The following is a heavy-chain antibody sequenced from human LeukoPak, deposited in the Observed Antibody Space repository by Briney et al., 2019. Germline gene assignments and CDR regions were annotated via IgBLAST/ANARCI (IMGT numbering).Heavy chain of an antibody. Sequence: KSSETLSLTCTVSGVSISTYYWSWIRQPPGKGLEWIGYIYYSGSTNHNPSLKSRVTISVDTSKNQLSLKLTSVLAADTAVYYCARGKDYHDTSGYPTFHYWGQGTLVTVSS. J-gene: IGHJ4*02. V-gene: IGHV4-59*01. CDR2: IYYSGST. CDR3: ARGKDYHDTSGYPTFHY. CDR1: GVSISTYY. D-gene: IGHD3-22*01.